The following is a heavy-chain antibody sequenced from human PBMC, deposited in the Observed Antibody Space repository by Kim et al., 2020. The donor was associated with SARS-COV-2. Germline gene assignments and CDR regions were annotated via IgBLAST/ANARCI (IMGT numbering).Heavy chain of an antibody. V-gene: IGHV3-9*01. CDR1: GFTFDDYA. CDR2: ISWNSGSI. CDR3: RGTQFYFDY. D-gene: IGHD1-1*01. J-gene: IGHJ4*02. Sequence: GGSLRLSCAASGFTFDDYAMHWVRQAPGKGLEWVSGISWNSGSIGYADSVKGRFTISRDNAKNSLYLQMNSLRAEDTALYYCRGTQFYFDYWGQGTLVTVSS.